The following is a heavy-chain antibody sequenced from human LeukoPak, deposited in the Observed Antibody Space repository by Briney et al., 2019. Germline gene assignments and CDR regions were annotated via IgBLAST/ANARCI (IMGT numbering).Heavy chain of an antibody. D-gene: IGHD2-2*02. CDR2: IWYDGRNK. V-gene: IGHV3-33*01. J-gene: IGHJ4*02. CDR1: GFTFSSYG. Sequence: GGSLRLSCAASGFTFSSYGMHWVRQAPGKGLEWVAVIWYDGRNKYYADSVKGRFTISRDNSKNTLYLQMNSLRAEDTAVYYCARGPPYCSSNSCYMNYWGQGTLVTVSS. CDR3: ARGPPYCSSNSCYMNY.